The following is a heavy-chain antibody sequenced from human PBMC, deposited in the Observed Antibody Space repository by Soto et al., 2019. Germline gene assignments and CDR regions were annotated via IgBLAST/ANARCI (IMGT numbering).Heavy chain of an antibody. CDR1: CGSISSYY. D-gene: IGHD3-16*01. CDR3: ARRYGGKFDY. V-gene: IGHV4-59*01. Sequence: PSETLSLTCTVSCGSISSYYWSWIRQPPGNGLYCVGYIYYSVITXXXPSLESRXXISFDTSNNHXSLQLXSVTAAYTAVYYCARRYGGKFDYWCQGTLVTVSS. CDR2: IYYSVIT. J-gene: IGHJ4*02.